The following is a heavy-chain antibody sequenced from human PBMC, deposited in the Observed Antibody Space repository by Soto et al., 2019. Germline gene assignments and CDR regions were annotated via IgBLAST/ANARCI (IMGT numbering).Heavy chain of an antibody. V-gene: IGHV4-59*01. CDR1: NGSLSSNY. J-gene: IGHJ4*02. CDR2: FYHSATT. D-gene: IGHD2-8*01. Sequence: PSETLSLTCTVSNGSLSSNYWSLIRQPPGKGLDWVASFYHSATTYYNPSLTIRVTISVDTSKNHLSLNLTSVAAADTAVYYCARAPMVLSRSYFDSWGQGTPVTVSS. CDR3: ARAPMVLSRSYFDS.